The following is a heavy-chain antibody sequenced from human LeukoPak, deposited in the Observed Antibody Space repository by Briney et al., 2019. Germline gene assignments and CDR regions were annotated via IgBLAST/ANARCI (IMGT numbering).Heavy chain of an antibody. V-gene: IGHV1-46*01. CDR2: INPSGGST. CDR3: ARDGGRRGFDY. Sequence: GSVKVSCKASGYTFTSYYMHWVRQAPGQGLEWMGIINPSGGSTSYAQKFQGRVTMTRDTSTSTVYMELSSLRSEDTAVYYCARDGGRRGFDYWGQGTLVTVSS. CDR1: GYTFTSYY. J-gene: IGHJ4*02. D-gene: IGHD2-15*01.